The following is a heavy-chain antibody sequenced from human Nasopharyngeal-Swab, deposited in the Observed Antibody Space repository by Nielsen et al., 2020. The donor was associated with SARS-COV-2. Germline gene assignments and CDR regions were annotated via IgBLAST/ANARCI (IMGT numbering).Heavy chain of an antibody. D-gene: IGHD3-16*02. V-gene: IGHV3-21*01. CDR3: GRQLRLGELSLYNEFDY. J-gene: IGHJ4*02. CDR1: GFTFSYDS. Sequence: GESLKISCAASGFTFSYDSMVWVRQAPGTGLEWVSSISGSGSYIYYADSVKGRFTISRDNAKNSLYLQMNSLRVEDTAVYYCGRQLRLGELSLYNEFDYWGQGTLVTVSS. CDR2: ISGSGSYI.